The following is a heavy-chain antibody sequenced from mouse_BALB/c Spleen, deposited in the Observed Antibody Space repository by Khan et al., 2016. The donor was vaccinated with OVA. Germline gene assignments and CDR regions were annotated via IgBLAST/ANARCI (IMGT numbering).Heavy chain of an antibody. V-gene: IGHV1S137*01. J-gene: IGHJ3*01. CDR3: ARGGRFAY. CDR1: GYTFTDYA. D-gene: IGHD3-3*01. CDR2: ISTYYGDA. Sequence: QVQLKESGAELVRPGVSVKISCKGSGYTFTDYAMHWVKQSHAKSLAWIGVISTYYGDASYNQKFKGKATMTVDKSSSTAYMELARLTSEDSAIYYCARGGRFAYWGQGTLVTVAA.